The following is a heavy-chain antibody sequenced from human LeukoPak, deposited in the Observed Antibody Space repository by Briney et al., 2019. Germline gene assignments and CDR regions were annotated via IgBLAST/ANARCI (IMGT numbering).Heavy chain of an antibody. CDR1: GYTFSSYG. J-gene: IGHJ4*02. CDR2: ISAYNGNT. Sequence: GASVKLSCTASGYTFSSYGISWVRQAPGQGLEWMGCISAYNGNTNYAQKLQGRVTMTTDTSTSTAYMEMRSLRSDDTAVYYCARVCWVYDSSGYPDYWGQGTLVTVSS. D-gene: IGHD3-22*01. CDR3: ARVCWVYDSSGYPDY. V-gene: IGHV1-18*01.